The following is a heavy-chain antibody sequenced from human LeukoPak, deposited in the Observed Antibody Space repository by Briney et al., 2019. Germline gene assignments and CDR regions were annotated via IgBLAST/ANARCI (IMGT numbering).Heavy chain of an antibody. V-gene: IGHV4-34*01. CDR1: GGSFSGYY. CDR3: ARGHYYDYVWGSYRSYYFDY. CDR2: INHSGST. J-gene: IGHJ4*02. D-gene: IGHD3-16*02. Sequence: SETLSLTCAVYGGSFSGYYWSWIPQPPGKGLEWIGEINHSGSTNYNPSLKSRVTISVDTSKNQFSLKLSSVTAADTAVYYCARGHYYDYVWGSYRSYYFDYWGQGTLVTVSS.